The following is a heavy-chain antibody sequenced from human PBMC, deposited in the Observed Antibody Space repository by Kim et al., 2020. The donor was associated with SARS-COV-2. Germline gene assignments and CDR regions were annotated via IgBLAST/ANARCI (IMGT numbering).Heavy chain of an antibody. D-gene: IGHD6-6*01. V-gene: IGHV4-4*02. J-gene: IGHJ4*02. CDR3: ARAFLYSSSSGGVN. Sequence: NPSRKSRVTISVDKSKNQFALKLSSVTAADTAVYYCARAFLYSSSSGGVNWGQGTLVTVSS.